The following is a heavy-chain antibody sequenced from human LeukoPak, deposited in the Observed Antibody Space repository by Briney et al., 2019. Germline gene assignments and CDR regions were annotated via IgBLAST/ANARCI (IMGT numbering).Heavy chain of an antibody. CDR3: ARRGLIMVEGVVTNYYYMDV. Sequence: KSGGSLRLSCAASGFAFSRPAMHWLRQAPGKGLEWVGRIRSKPNNYATTYYASVQGRFSISRDDSKNMTFLHMNSLKAEDTAVEYCARRGLIMVEGVVTNYYYMDVWGKGTTVIVSS. V-gene: IGHV3-73*01. CDR1: GFAFSRPA. J-gene: IGHJ6*03. CDR2: IRSKPNNYAT. D-gene: IGHD3-10*01.